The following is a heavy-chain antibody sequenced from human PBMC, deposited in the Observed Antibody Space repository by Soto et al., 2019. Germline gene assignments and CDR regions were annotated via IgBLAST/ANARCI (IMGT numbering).Heavy chain of an antibody. CDR1: GFTFSSYG. J-gene: IGHJ6*02. CDR2: ISYDGSNK. D-gene: IGHD3-10*01. Sequence: QVQLVESGGGVVQPGRSLRLSCAASGFTFSSYGMHWVRQAPGKGLEWVAVISYDGSNKYYADSVKGRFTISRDNSKNTLYLQMNSLRAEDTAVYYCANVGIRRYGMDVWGQGTTVTVSS. V-gene: IGHV3-30*18. CDR3: ANVGIRRYGMDV.